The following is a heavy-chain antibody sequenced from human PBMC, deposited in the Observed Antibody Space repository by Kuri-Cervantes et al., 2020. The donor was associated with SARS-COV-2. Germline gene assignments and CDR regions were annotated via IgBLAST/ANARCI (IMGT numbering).Heavy chain of an antibody. CDR3: ARVGRAARLTAPYLDY. V-gene: IGHV1-18*04. CDR1: GYTFTGYY. CDR2: ISAYNGNT. J-gene: IGHJ4*02. Sequence: ASVKVSCKASGYTFTGYYMHWVRQAPGQGLEWMGWISAYNGNTNYAQKLQGRVTMTTDTSTSTAYMELRSLRSDDTAVYYCARVGRAARLTAPYLDYWGQGTLVTVSS. D-gene: IGHD6-6*01.